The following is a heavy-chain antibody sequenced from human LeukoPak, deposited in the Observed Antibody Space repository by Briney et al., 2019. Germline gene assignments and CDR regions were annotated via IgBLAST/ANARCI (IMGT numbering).Heavy chain of an antibody. Sequence: ASGTLSLTCAVSGGSISSSNWWSWIRQPPGKGLEWIGYIYYSGSTNYNPSLKSRVTISVDTSKNQFSLKLSSVTAADTAVYYCARVPMSGSYLHIDYWGQGTLVTVSS. D-gene: IGHD1-26*01. CDR3: ARVPMSGSYLHIDY. CDR1: GGSISSSNW. CDR2: IYYSGST. J-gene: IGHJ4*02. V-gene: IGHV4-61*01.